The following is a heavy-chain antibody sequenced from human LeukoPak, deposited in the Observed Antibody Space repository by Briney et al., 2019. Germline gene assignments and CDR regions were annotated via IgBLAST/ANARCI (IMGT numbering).Heavy chain of an antibody. Sequence: GGSLRLSCAASGFTVNSNDMSWVRQAPGKGLEWVSVIDSGGRTFYADSVKGRFTISRDNSKNTLDLQMNSLRAEDTAVYYCAKEAFDYGDFRHFDYWGQGTLVTVSS. D-gene: IGHD4-17*01. CDR1: GFTVNSND. CDR3: AKEAFDYGDFRHFDY. CDR2: IDSGGRT. J-gene: IGHJ4*02. V-gene: IGHV3-66*01.